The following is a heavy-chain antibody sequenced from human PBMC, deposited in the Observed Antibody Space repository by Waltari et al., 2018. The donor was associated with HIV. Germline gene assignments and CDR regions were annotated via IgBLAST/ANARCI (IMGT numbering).Heavy chain of an antibody. CDR3: ARSRAMAGLLDH. V-gene: IGHV3-74*03. J-gene: IGHJ4*02. CDR1: GFTCGDYW. D-gene: IGHD3-3*01. CDR2: INTSWHST. Sequence: EVQLGECGGGLVQPVGSVRLACGASGFTCGDYWMHWVRQSPGKGLVWLSRINTSWHSTTYADSVKGLFTISKDDAKNPLYLQMTSLRTEDTAVYYCARSRAMAGLLDHWGQGTLVTVSA.